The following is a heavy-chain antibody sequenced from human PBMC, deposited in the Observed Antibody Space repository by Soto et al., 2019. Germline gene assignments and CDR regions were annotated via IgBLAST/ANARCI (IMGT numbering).Heavy chain of an antibody. CDR3: ARYCSDITCHPNAFDT. Sequence: GGSLRLSCAASGFTVSRNYMSWVRQAPGKGLEWVSVIYSDGSGGSRHYTDSVKGRFTISRDNSRNTLSLQMNSLRAEDTAVYYCARYCSDITCHPNAFDTWGPGTLVTVSS. D-gene: IGHD2-15*01. CDR1: GFTVSRNY. V-gene: IGHV3-66*01. J-gene: IGHJ3*02. CDR2: IYSDGSGGSR.